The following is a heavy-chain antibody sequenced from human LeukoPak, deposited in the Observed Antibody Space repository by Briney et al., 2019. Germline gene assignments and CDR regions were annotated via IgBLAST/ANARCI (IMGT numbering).Heavy chain of an antibody. Sequence: SETLSLTCTVSGGSISSGSYYWNWIRQPPGEGLEWIGYISYNGSPIYNPSLKSRVTISVDTSKNQFSLRLSAVTAADTAVYYCARGTYCSSSSCYRLDYWGQGTLVTVSS. V-gene: IGHV4-61*01. D-gene: IGHD2-2*01. CDR2: ISYNGSP. CDR3: ARGTYCSSSSCYRLDY. CDR1: GGSISSGSYY. J-gene: IGHJ4*02.